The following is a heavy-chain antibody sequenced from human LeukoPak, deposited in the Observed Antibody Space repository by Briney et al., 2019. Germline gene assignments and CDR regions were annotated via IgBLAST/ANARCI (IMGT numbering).Heavy chain of an antibody. CDR1: GFTLSNYG. J-gene: IGHJ4*02. CDR2: IWYDGSNK. D-gene: IGHD6-19*01. Sequence: PAGSLRLSCAASGFTLSNYGMQWVRPAQGKGMEWVAVIWYDGSNKYYAGSVKGRFTISRDNSKNTLYLQINSLGPEDTAVYYCAKVVRWLDPDFDYWGQGTLVTVSS. V-gene: IGHV3-30*02. CDR3: AKVVRWLDPDFDY.